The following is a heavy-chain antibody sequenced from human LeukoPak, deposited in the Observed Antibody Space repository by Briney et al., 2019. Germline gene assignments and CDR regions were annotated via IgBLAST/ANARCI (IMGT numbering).Heavy chain of an antibody. J-gene: IGHJ6*02. CDR1: GLTFINYA. Sequence: GGSLRLSRAASGLTFINYAMNWVRQAPGKGLEWVSVISDSGGSTHYADSVKGRFTVSRDNSKNTLYLQMNSLRAEDTAVYYCAKSGMIRGAMDVWGQGTTVTVSS. D-gene: IGHD3-10*01. CDR2: ISDSGGST. V-gene: IGHV3-23*01. CDR3: AKSGMIRGAMDV.